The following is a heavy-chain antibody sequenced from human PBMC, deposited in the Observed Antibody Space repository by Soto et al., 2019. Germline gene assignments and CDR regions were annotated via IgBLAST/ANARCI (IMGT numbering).Heavy chain of an antibody. V-gene: IGHV3-23*01. CDR2: ISGSGGST. CDR3: ASAAREYYYYGMDV. J-gene: IGHJ6*02. CDR1: GFTFSSYA. Sequence: EVQLLESGGGLVQPGGSLRLSCAASGFTFSSYAMSWVRQAPGKGLEWVSAISGSGGSTYYADSVKGRFTISRDNSKNTLYLQMNSLRAGDTAVYYCASAAREYYYYGMDVWGQGTTVTVSS.